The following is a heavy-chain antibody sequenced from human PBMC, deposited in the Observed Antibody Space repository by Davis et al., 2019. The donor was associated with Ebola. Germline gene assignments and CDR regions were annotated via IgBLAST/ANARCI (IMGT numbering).Heavy chain of an antibody. Sequence: GGSLRLSCAASGFTFSSYGMHWVRQAPGKGLEWVAVISYDGSNKYYADSVKGRFTISRDNSKNTLYLQMNSLRAEDTAVYYCAKGIIAVAISAFDIWGQGTMVTVSS. CDR3: AKGIIAVAISAFDI. CDR1: GFTFSSYG. CDR2: ISYDGSNK. V-gene: IGHV3-30*18. J-gene: IGHJ3*02. D-gene: IGHD6-19*01.